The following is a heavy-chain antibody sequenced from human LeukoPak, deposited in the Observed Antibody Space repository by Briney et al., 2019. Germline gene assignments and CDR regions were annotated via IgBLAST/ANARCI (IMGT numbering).Heavy chain of an antibody. CDR1: GYTFTSYG. Sequence: GASVKVSCKASGYTFTSYGISWVRQAPGQGLEWMGWISAYNGNTNYAQKLQGRVTMTTDTPTSTAYMELRSLRSDDTAVYYCARVGPYYYDSSGYYYVVLFDYWGQGTLVTVSS. J-gene: IGHJ4*02. D-gene: IGHD3-22*01. CDR2: ISAYNGNT. CDR3: ARVGPYYYDSSGYYYVVLFDY. V-gene: IGHV1-18*01.